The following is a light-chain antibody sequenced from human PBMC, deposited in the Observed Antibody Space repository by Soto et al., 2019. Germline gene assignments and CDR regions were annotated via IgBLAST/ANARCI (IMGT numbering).Light chain of an antibody. CDR3: QHYVTWPLT. Sequence: EIVMTQAPAALAVSPGDIATLSHRASQSVSRYLAWYQQKPGQTPRILIYDTSIRAAGVPARFSGSRSGAECTLTISSLQSEDFAVYYCQHYVTWPLTLGGGTKVDIK. J-gene: IGKJ4*01. V-gene: IGKV3-15*01. CDR2: DTS. CDR1: QSVSRY.